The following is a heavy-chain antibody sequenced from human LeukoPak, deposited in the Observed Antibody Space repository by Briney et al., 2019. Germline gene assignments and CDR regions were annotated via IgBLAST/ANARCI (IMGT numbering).Heavy chain of an antibody. J-gene: IGHJ4*02. CDR3: AREGSGGCFDY. V-gene: IGHV1-46*01. CDR2: INPSGGST. Sequence: ASVTVSFKASGYTFTSYYMHWVRQAPGQGLEWMGIINPSGGSTSYAQKFQGRVTMTRDTSTSTVYMELSSLRSEDAAVYYCAREGSGGCFDYWGQGTLVTVSS. CDR1: GYTFTSYY. D-gene: IGHD1-26*01.